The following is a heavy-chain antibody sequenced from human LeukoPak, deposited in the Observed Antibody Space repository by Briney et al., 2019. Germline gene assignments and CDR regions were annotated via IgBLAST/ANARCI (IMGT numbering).Heavy chain of an antibody. CDR2: ISYDGSNK. Sequence: GGSLRLSCAASGFTFSSYAMHWVRQAPGKGLEWVAVISYDGSNKYYADSVKGRFTISRDNSKNTLYLQMNSLRAEDTAVYYCAGGELFDYWGQRTLVTVSS. V-gene: IGHV3-30-3*01. D-gene: IGHD3-10*01. CDR3: AGGELFDY. J-gene: IGHJ4*02. CDR1: GFTFSSYA.